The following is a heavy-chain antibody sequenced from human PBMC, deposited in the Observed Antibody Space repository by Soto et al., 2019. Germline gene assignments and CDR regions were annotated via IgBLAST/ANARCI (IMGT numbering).Heavy chain of an antibody. V-gene: IGHV4-59*01. CDR1: GGSISSYY. CDR3: ARDRGYDFWSGYYPSGWFDP. Sequence: SETLSLTCTVSGGSISSYYWSWIRQPPGKGLEWIGYIYYSGSTNYNPSLKSRVTISVDTSKNQFSLKLSSVTAADMAVYYCARDRGYDFWSGYYPSGWFDPWGQGTLVTVSS. J-gene: IGHJ5*02. CDR2: IYYSGST. D-gene: IGHD3-3*01.